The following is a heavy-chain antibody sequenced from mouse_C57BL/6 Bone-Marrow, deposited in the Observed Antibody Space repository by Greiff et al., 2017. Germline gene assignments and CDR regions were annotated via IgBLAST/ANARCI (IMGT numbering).Heavy chain of an antibody. Sequence: EVQGVESGGGLVQPGGSLKLSCAASGFTFSDYYMYWVRQTPEQRLEWVAYISNGGGSTYYPDTVKGRFTFSRDNAKNTLYLQMSRLKSEDTAMYDCARHGPRQLWLRQRDMDYWGQGTSVTVSS. J-gene: IGHJ4*01. V-gene: IGHV5-12*01. CDR3: ARHGPRQLWLRQRDMDY. CDR2: ISNGGGST. CDR1: GFTFSDYY. D-gene: IGHD2-2*01.